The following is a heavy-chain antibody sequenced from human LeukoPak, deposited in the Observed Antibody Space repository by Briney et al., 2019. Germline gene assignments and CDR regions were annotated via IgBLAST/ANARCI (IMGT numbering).Heavy chain of an antibody. CDR2: ISSSGSTI. Sequence: GGSLRLSCAASGFTFSDYYMSWIRQAPGKGLEWVSYISSSGSTIYYADSVKGRFTISRDNAKNSLYLQMNSLRAEDTAVYYCARDLDGGNSDVGYFDLWGRGTLVTDSS. CDR3: ARDLDGGNSDVGYFDL. J-gene: IGHJ2*01. D-gene: IGHD4-23*01. V-gene: IGHV3-11*01. CDR1: GFTFSDYY.